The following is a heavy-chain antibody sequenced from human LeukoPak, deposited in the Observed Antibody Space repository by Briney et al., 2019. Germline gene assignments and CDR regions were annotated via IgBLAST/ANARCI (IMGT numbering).Heavy chain of an antibody. CDR1: GFTFSSYW. CDR3: ARHLSGVTGYTYGRGIDY. D-gene: IGHD5-18*01. V-gene: IGHV3-7*01. CDR2: IKKDGSEK. Sequence: GGSLRLSCAASGFTFSSYWMSWVRQAPGKGLEWVANIKKDGSEKYYVDSVKGRFTISRDNAKKSLYLQMNSLGAEDTAVYYCARHLSGVTGYTYGRGIDYWGQGTLLTVSS. J-gene: IGHJ4*02.